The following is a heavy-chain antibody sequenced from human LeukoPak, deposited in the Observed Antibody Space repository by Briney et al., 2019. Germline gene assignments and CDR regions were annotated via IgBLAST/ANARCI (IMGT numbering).Heavy chain of an antibody. J-gene: IGHJ5*02. Sequence: ASAKVSCKASGGTFSSYAISWVRQAPGQGLEWMGGIIPIFGTANYAQKFQGRVTITADESTSTAYMELSSLRSEDTAVYYCARAYQLLSSHPIWFDPWGQGTLVTVSS. CDR1: GGTFSSYA. CDR3: ARAYQLLSSHPIWFDP. V-gene: IGHV1-69*13. D-gene: IGHD2-2*01. CDR2: IIPIFGTA.